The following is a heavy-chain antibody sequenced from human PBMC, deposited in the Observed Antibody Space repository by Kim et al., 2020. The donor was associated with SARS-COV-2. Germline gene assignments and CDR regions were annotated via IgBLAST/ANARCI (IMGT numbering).Heavy chain of an antibody. Sequence: GGSLRLSCAAFGFTFSSYDMTWVRQAPGKGLEWVSTISRSGGSAYYADSVKSRFTISRDNSKNTLFLQMNSLRAEDTAVYYCAKKQIAATGTDYFDYWGQGALVTVSS. CDR3: AKKQIAATGTDYFDY. CDR1: GFTFSSYD. J-gene: IGHJ4*02. V-gene: IGHV3-23*01. D-gene: IGHD6-13*01. CDR2: ISRSGGSA.